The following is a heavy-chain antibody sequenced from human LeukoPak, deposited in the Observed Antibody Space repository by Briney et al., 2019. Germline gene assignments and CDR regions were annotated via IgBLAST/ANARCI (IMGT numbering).Heavy chain of an antibody. Sequence: PSETLSLTCAVYGGSFSGYYWSWIRQPPGKGLEWIGEINHSGSTNYNPSLKSRVAISLDTSKNQFSLKLTSVTAADTAVYYCARSKSGTYSWFDPWGQGTLVTVSS. J-gene: IGHJ5*02. D-gene: IGHD1-26*01. CDR3: ARSKSGTYSWFDP. V-gene: IGHV4-34*01. CDR1: GGSFSGYY. CDR2: INHSGST.